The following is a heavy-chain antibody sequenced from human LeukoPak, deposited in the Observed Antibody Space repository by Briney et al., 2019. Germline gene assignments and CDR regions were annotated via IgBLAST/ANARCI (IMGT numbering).Heavy chain of an antibody. D-gene: IGHD6-19*01. CDR1: GGTLSNYV. Sequence: GASVKVSCKTSGGTLSNYVFSWVRQAPGQGLEWMGGIIPMFGTADYAQKFQGRVTLTADEFTSTAYMELTSLRSEDTAVYYCAKLDGPGYSSGWYNDIWGQGTTVTVSS. CDR2: IIPMFGTA. V-gene: IGHV1-69*13. CDR3: AKLDGPGYSSGWYNDI. J-gene: IGHJ3*02.